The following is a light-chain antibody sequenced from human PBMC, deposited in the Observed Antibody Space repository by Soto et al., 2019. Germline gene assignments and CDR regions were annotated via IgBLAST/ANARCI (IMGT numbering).Light chain of an antibody. J-gene: IGKJ2*01. CDR1: QSVSSSY. V-gene: IGKV3-20*01. Sequence: EIVLTQSPGTLSLSPGERATLSCRASQSVSSSYLAWYQQKPGQAPRPLIYGASSRATGIPDRFSGSGSGTAVALTISRLEPEDFAVYYCQQYGSSPYTFGQGTKLEIK. CDR2: GAS. CDR3: QQYGSSPYT.